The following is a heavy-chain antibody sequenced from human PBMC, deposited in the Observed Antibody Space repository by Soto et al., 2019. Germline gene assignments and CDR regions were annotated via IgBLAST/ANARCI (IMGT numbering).Heavy chain of an antibody. CDR3: ARRAIVIVPTAPGPRPFDM. D-gene: IGHD2-2*01. CDR1: GDTFSRYT. J-gene: IGHJ3*02. CDR2: INPILGTA. Sequence: SVKVSCKTSGDTFSRYTVNWVRQAPGQGLEWMGRINPILGTANYAQEFQGRVTITADKATSTAYMELTSLRSEDTAVYYCARRAIVIVPTAPGPRPFDMWGQGTMVTVSS. V-gene: IGHV1-69*08.